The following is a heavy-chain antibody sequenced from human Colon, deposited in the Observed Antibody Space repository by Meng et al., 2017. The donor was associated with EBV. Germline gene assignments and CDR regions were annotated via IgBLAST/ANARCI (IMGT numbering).Heavy chain of an antibody. D-gene: IGHD5-24*01. Sequence: QARVQAPGPGLVQPSGTLAPACAVAGASISSNNWWIWVRQPPGKGLEWIGEIYHGGNTNYNPSLKSRVTISVDRSNGQFSLSLSSVTAADTAVYYCARGNAYNAPSFDYWGQGTLVTVSS. CDR1: GASISSNNW. V-gene: IGHV4-4*02. CDR3: ARGNAYNAPSFDY. CDR2: IYHGGNT. J-gene: IGHJ4*02.